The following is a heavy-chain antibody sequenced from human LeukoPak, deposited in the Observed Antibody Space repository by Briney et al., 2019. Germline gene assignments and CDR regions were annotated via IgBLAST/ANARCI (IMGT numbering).Heavy chain of an antibody. CDR3: AKDSTYSSAWSNFDY. J-gene: IGHJ4*02. V-gene: IGHV3-43*02. CDR1: GLTFGDYA. D-gene: IGHD6-13*01. CDR2: IIGDGSST. Sequence: PGGSLRLSCAASGLTFGDYAMHWVRQAPGKGLEWVALIIGDGSSTNYADSVRGRFTISRDNSKNSLYLQMNSLRTEDTALYYCAKDSTYSSAWSNFDYWGQGTLVTVSS.